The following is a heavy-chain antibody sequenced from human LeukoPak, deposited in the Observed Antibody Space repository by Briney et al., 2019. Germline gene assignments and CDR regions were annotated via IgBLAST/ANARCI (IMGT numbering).Heavy chain of an antibody. D-gene: IGHD1-14*01. V-gene: IGHV3-33*01. CDR1: GFAFYIYG. CDR3: VRDRNNNYFDY. CDR2: IWADGTRQ. Sequence: GGSLRLSCAASGFAFYIYGMRWVRQAPGKGLEGVAFIWADGTRQFYADSVKGRFTISRDNSNYTVYLHMNSLKAEDTALYYCVRDRNNNYFDYWGQGTLLTVSS. J-gene: IGHJ4*02.